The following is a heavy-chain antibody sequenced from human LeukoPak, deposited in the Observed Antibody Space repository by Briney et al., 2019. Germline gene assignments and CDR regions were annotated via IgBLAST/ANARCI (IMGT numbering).Heavy chain of an antibody. Sequence: GGSLRLSCVASGFSLSSYNMNWVRQAPGKGLEWVSYISSSGSTIYYADSVKGRFTISRDNAENSLYLQMNSLRAEDTAVYYCAELGITMIGGVWGKGTTVTISS. CDR3: AELGITMIGGV. V-gene: IGHV3-48*03. CDR2: ISSSGSTI. D-gene: IGHD3-10*02. CDR1: GFSLSSYN. J-gene: IGHJ6*04.